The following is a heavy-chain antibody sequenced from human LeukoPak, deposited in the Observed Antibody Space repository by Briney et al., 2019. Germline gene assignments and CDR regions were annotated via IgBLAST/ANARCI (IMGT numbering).Heavy chain of an antibody. CDR3: AREGNSYGDFDY. CDR2: IIPIFGTA. D-gene: IGHD5-18*01. CDR1: GGTFSSYA. Sequence: GSSVKVSCKASGGTFSSYAISWVRQAPGQGLEWMGGIIPIFGTANYAQKFQGRVTITTDESTSTAYMELSSLRSEDTAVYYCAREGNSYGDFDYWGQGTLVTVSS. J-gene: IGHJ4*02. V-gene: IGHV1-69*05.